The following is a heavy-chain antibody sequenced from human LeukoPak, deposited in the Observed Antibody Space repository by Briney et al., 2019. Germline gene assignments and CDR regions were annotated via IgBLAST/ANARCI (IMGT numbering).Heavy chain of an antibody. CDR3: ARDARFGELVDH. J-gene: IGHJ5*02. CDR2: INPSGST. D-gene: IGHD3-10*01. CDR1: GGSFSGYY. Sequence: SETLSLTCAVHGGSFSGYYWSWIRQPPGKGLEWIGEINPSGSTKYNPSLKSRVTISVDTSKNQFSLKPSSVTAADTAMYYCARDARFGELVDHWSQGTLVTVSS. V-gene: IGHV4-34*01.